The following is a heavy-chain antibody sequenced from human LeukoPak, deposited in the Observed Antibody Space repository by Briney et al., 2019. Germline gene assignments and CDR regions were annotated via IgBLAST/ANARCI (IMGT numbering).Heavy chain of an antibody. Sequence: ASVKVPCKTSGYTFTGYYIHWVRQAPGQGLEWMGWINPNSGGTNYAQNFQGRVTMTRDTSISTAYMELSSLRSDDTAVYYCARDNGGSAQYGMDVWGQGTTVTVSS. D-gene: IGHD2-8*01. CDR2: INPNSGGT. J-gene: IGHJ6*02. CDR1: GYTFTGYY. CDR3: ARDNGGSAQYGMDV. V-gene: IGHV1-2*02.